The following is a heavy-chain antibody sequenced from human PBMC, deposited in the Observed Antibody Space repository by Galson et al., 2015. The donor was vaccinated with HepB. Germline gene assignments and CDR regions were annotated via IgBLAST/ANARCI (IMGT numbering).Heavy chain of an antibody. J-gene: IGHJ6*02. Sequence: SLRLSCAASGFTFSSYWMHWVRQAPGKGLVWVSRINSDGSSTSYADSVKGRFTISRDNAKNTLYLQMNSLRAEDTAVYYRAREELYYDFWSGYYSDYYYGMDVWGQGTTVTVSS. V-gene: IGHV3-74*01. CDR2: INSDGSST. D-gene: IGHD3-3*01. CDR1: GFTFSSYW. CDR3: AREELYYDFWSGYYSDYYYGMDV.